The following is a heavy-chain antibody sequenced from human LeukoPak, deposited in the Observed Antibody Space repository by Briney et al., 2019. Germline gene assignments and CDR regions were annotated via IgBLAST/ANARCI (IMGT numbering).Heavy chain of an antibody. D-gene: IGHD3-10*01. Sequence: PSETLSLTCAVYGWTFSGYYLSWMRQPPGKGLEWMGEINHSGSTNYNPSLKSRVTISVEASTNPFSRKLSSVTAADTAVYYCARLLVRKKPRSYGSGSENAFDIWGQGTMVTVSS. CDR1: GWTFSGYY. CDR2: INHSGST. V-gene: IGHV4-34*01. J-gene: IGHJ3*02. CDR3: ARLLVRKKPRSYGSGSENAFDI.